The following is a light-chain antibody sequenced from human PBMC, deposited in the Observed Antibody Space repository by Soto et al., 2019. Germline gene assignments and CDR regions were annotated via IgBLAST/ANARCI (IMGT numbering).Light chain of an antibody. V-gene: IGKV3-20*01. Sequence: EVVLTQSPGTLSLSPGEIATLSFMASQTVSRNYLAWYQKKPGQAPRLLIYGASTRATGIPDRFTGSGSGTDFTLTITRLEPEDFAVYYCQQYGSSPLTFGGGTKVDIK. CDR2: GAS. J-gene: IGKJ4*01. CDR1: QTVSRNY. CDR3: QQYGSSPLT.